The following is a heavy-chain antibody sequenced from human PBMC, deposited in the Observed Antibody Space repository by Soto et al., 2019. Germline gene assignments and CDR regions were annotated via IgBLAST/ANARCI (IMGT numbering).Heavy chain of an antibody. D-gene: IGHD3-9*01. V-gene: IGHV4-39*01. J-gene: IGHJ2*01. CDR1: GGFISSSNYY. CDR2: IFYSGST. CDR3: ARHRLVSRYFDL. Sequence: SETLSLTCTVSGGFISSSNYYWGWLRQAPGKELEWIGSIFYSGSTYHSPSLKSRVTMSVDTSKTAFSLQMTYVTAADTAVHYCARHRLVSRYFDLWGRGTLVTVSS.